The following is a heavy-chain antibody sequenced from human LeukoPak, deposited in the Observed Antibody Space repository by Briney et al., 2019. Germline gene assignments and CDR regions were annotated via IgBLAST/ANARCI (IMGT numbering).Heavy chain of an antibody. V-gene: IGHV3-23*01. J-gene: IGHJ4*02. Sequence: GGSLRLSCAASGFTFSSSAMSWVRQAPGKGLEWVSGISGCGGNTYYADSVKGRFTISRDNSKSTLYIQMNSLSAEDTAVYYCARAKPKNMVRGLIMRRESRYYFDYWGQGTLVTVSS. CDR1: GFTFSSSA. D-gene: IGHD3-10*01. CDR3: ARAKPKNMVRGLIMRRESRYYFDY. CDR2: ISGCGGNT.